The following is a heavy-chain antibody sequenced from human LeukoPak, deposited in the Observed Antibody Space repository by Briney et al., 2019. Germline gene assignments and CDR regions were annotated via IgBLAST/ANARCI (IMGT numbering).Heavy chain of an antibody. V-gene: IGHV3-23*01. CDR2: ISGSGGST. CDR1: GFTFSSYA. CDR3: AKLVNCDFWSGDYYFDY. Sequence: GGSLRLSCAASGFTFSSYAMSWVRQAPGKGLEWVSVISGSGGSTYYADSVKGRFTISRDNSKNTLYLQMNSLRAEDTAVYYCAKLVNCDFWSGDYYFDYWGQGTLVTVSS. D-gene: IGHD3-3*01. J-gene: IGHJ4*02.